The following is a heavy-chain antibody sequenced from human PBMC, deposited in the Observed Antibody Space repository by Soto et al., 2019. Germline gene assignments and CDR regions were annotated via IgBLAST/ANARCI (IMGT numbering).Heavy chain of an antibody. CDR1: GGSISSSSYY. CDR3: ARPPPLTRAVTGTGAFDI. CDR2: IYYSGST. Sequence: QLQLQESGPGLVKPSETLSLTCTVSGGSISSSSYYWGWIRQSPGKGLEWIGSIYYSGSTYYNPSLKSRVTISVDTSKNQFSLKLSSVTAADTAVYYCARPPPLTRAVTGTGAFDIWGQGTMVTVSS. J-gene: IGHJ3*02. V-gene: IGHV4-39*01. D-gene: IGHD6-19*01.